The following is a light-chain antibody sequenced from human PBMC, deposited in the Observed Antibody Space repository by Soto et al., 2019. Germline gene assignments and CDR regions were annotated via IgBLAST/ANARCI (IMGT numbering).Light chain of an antibody. Sequence: EIVMTQSPATLSVSPGERATLSCRASQSISSSYLAWYQQKPGQAPRLLIYGASTRATGIPARFSGSGSGTELTLSLSNLQSEELAVYYCQQYKNWPPLTFGGGTKVEIK. CDR1: QSISSSY. CDR3: QQYKNWPPLT. CDR2: GAS. J-gene: IGKJ4*01. V-gene: IGKV3-15*01.